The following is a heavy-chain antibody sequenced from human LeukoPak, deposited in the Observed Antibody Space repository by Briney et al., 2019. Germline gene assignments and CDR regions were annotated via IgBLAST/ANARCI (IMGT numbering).Heavy chain of an antibody. CDR2: INSDASVT. CDR3: ARVTAVAGTSVGVDA. Sequence: GGSLRLSCAASGFTFSNYWMHWVRQTPGKGLVWVSRINSDASVTTYADSVKGRFTISRDNAKNTLYLQMNSLRAEDTAVYYCARVTAVAGTSVGVDAWGQGILVTVSS. V-gene: IGHV3-74*01. CDR1: GFTFSNYW. J-gene: IGHJ4*02. D-gene: IGHD6-19*01.